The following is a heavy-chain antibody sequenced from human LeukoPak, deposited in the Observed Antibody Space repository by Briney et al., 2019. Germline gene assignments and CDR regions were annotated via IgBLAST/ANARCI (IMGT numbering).Heavy chain of an antibody. J-gene: IGHJ6*04. D-gene: IGHD2-15*01. CDR2: ITWNGEII. Sequence: GGSLRLSCAASGFTFDDYAMHWVRQAPGKGLEWVSGITWNGEIIDYAASVKGRFTISRDNAKNSLYPRMNSLRDEDTALYYCARDGGSIRRSYLDVWGKGTSVTVSS. CDR3: ARDGGSIRRSYLDV. V-gene: IGHV3-20*04. CDR1: GFTFDDYA.